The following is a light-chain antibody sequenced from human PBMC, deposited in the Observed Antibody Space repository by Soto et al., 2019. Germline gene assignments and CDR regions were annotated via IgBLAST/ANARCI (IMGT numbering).Light chain of an antibody. J-gene: IGLJ7*01. V-gene: IGLV1-47*01. CDR2: KNN. CDR3: AAWDDSLSGPGV. Sequence: QSVLTQPPSASGTPGQRVTISCSGSSSNIGNFYVYWYQQLPGTAPKLLIYKNNQRPLGVPDRFSGSKSGTSASPAISGLRSEDEADCYCAAWDDSLSGPGVFGGGTQLTVL. CDR1: SSNIGNFY.